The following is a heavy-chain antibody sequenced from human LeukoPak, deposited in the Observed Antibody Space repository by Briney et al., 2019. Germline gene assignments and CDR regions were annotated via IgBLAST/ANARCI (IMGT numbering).Heavy chain of an antibody. Sequence: ASVKVSCKTSEYTFTGYYMHWVRQAPGQGLEWMGWINPNSGDTDYAQKFQGRVTMTRDTSISTAYMELSRLRSDDTAVYYCARDRTRYYYYSYMDVWGKGTAVTISS. CDR3: ARDRTRYYYYSYMDV. D-gene: IGHD1-14*01. V-gene: IGHV1-2*02. CDR1: EYTFTGYY. CDR2: INPNSGDT. J-gene: IGHJ6*03.